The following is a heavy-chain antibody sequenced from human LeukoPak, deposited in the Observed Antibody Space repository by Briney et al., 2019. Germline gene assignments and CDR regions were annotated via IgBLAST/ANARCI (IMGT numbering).Heavy chain of an antibody. CDR3: ARDSGSSGWDPTSYLDY. CDR2: INPNSGGT. CDR1: GYTFTGHH. J-gene: IGHJ4*02. Sequence: ASVNVSCKASGYTFTGHHIHWVRQAPGQGLEWMGWINPNSGGTNSAHKFQGRVTMTRDTSITTAYMELDTLRSDDTAVYYCARDSGSSGWDPTSYLDYWGQGTLVTVSS. V-gene: IGHV1-2*02. D-gene: IGHD6-19*01.